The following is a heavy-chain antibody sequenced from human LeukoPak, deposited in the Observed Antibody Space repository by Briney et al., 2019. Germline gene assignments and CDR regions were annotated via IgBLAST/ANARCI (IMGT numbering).Heavy chain of an antibody. CDR3: ARDRERAFDI. CDR2: IWYDGSNK. J-gene: IGHJ3*02. CDR1: GWACRSYW. Sequence: EWARGLAGAASGWACRSYWVHGVRQAPGKGLEWVAVIWYDGSNKYYADSVKGRFTISRDNSKNTLYLQMNSLRAEDTAVYYCARDRERAFDIWGQGTMVTVSS. D-gene: IGHD1-1*01. V-gene: IGHV3-33*01.